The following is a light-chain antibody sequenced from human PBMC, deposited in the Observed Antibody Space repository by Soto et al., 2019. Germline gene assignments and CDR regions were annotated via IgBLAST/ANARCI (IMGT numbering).Light chain of an antibody. CDR2: DVT. V-gene: IGLV2-14*03. CDR3: SSYTTRNTEV. CDR1: SSDVGAFNY. Sequence: QSVLTQPPSASGSPGQSVTISCTGTSSDVGAFNYVSWYQHHPGKAPQLIIYDVTSRPSGVSNRFSASKSGNTASLTISGLQAEDEADYYCSSYTTRNTEVFGTGTKVTVL. J-gene: IGLJ1*01.